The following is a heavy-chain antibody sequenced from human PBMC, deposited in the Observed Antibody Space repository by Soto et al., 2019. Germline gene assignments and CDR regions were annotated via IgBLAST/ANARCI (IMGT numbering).Heavy chain of an antibody. Sequence: SETLSLTCTVSGGSISSSSYYWGWIRQPPGKGLEWIGSIYYSGSTYYNPSLKSRVTISVDTSKNQFSLKLSSVTAADTAVYYCARGLVSGSGYDDAFDIWGQGTMVTVSS. CDR2: IYYSGST. CDR1: GGSISSSSYY. D-gene: IGHD5-12*01. CDR3: ARGLVSGSGYDDAFDI. J-gene: IGHJ3*02. V-gene: IGHV4-39*07.